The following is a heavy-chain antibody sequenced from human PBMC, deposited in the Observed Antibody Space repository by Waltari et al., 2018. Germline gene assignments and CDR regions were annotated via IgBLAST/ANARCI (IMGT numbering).Heavy chain of an antibody. CDR2: TNYRSKCDS. V-gene: IGHV6-1*01. CDR3: ARGPSPLAY. Sequence: QIKLQQSGPGLVKPSQTLSLTCAISGDSVSSNNAAWNWLRQSPSRGLEWLGMTNYRSKCDSVYAPSVKSRITINPDTSKNQFSLHLNAVTPEDTAVYLCARGPSPLAYWGQGTLVTVSS. J-gene: IGHJ4*02. CDR1: GDSVSSNNAA.